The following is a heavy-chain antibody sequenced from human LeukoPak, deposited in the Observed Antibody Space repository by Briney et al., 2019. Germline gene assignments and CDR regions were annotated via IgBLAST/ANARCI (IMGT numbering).Heavy chain of an antibody. D-gene: IGHD1-26*01. CDR1: GFTFSSYS. V-gene: IGHV3-30-3*01. CDR2: ISHDGSIK. Sequence: GGSLRLSCTASGFTFSSYSIYWVRQAPGKGLEWVAVISHDGSIKYYADSVKGRFTISRDNSKNTLYLQMNSLRAEDTAVYYCARERSIGSLDYWGQGTLVTVSS. J-gene: IGHJ4*02. CDR3: ARERSIGSLDY.